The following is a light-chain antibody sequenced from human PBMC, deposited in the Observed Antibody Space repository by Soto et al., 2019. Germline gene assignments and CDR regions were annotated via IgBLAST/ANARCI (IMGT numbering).Light chain of an antibody. CDR2: EVT. V-gene: IGLV2-14*01. CDR1: SSDVGGYNF. Sequence: QSALTQPASVSGSPGQSITISCTGTSSDVGGYNFVSWYQHHPGKAPKLMIYEVTKRPSGVSNRFSGSKSGNTASLTISGLRAEDEADYFCNSYTTSSTHVFGTGTQLTVL. CDR3: NSYTTSSTHV. J-gene: IGLJ1*01.